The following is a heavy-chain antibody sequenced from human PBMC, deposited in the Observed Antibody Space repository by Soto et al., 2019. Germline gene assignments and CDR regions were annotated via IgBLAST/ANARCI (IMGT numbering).Heavy chain of an antibody. D-gene: IGHD3-22*01. V-gene: IGHV3-30*18. J-gene: IGHJ4*02. CDR1: GFTFSSYG. CDR3: AKDRGYYDSSGYPLDY. Sequence: GSLRLSCAASGFTFSSYGMHWVRQAPGKGLEWVAVISYDGSNKYYADSVKGRFTISRDNSKNTLYLQMNSLRAEDTAVYYCAKDRGYYDSSGYPLDYWGQGTLVTVSS. CDR2: ISYDGSNK.